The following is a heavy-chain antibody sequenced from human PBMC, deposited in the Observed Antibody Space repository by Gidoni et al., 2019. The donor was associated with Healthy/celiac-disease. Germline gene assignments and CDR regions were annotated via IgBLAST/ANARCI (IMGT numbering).Heavy chain of an antibody. J-gene: IGHJ5*02. V-gene: IGHV3-30*01. CDR2: ISYDGSNK. D-gene: IGHD3-22*01. Sequence: QVQLVESGGGVVQPGRSLRLSCAASGFTFSSYAMHWVRQAPGKGLEWVAVISYDGSNKYYADSVKGRFTISRDNSKNTLYLQMNSLRAEDTAVYYCARGMVGLYYYDSSGYYGWFDPWGQGTLVTVSS. CDR3: ARGMVGLYYYDSSGYYGWFDP. CDR1: GFTFSSYA.